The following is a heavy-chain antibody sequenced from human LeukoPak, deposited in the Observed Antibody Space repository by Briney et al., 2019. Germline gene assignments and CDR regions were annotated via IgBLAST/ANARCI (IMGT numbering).Heavy chain of an antibody. Sequence: GASVKVSCKASGGTFSSYAISWVRQAPGQGLEWMGGIIPIFGTANYAQKFQGRVTITADESTSTAYMELSSLRSEDTAVYYCARGTIYYDSSYFDYWGQGTLVTVSS. J-gene: IGHJ4*02. V-gene: IGHV1-69*13. CDR3: ARGTIYYDSSYFDY. CDR1: GGTFSSYA. CDR2: IIPIFGTA. D-gene: IGHD3-22*01.